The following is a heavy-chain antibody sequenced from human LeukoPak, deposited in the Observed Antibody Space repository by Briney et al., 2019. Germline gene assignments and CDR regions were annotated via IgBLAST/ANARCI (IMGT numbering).Heavy chain of an antibody. CDR1: GFTFTTYT. CDR3: AKESPDNHFDY. V-gene: IGHV3-23*01. Sequence: PGGSLRLSCAASGFTFTTYTMSWVRQAPGKGLEWVSGISGSGGRTYYADSVRGRFTISRDNSKNTLHLLMNSLRADDTAVYYCAKESPDNHFDYWGQGTLVTVSS. CDR2: ISGSGGRT. D-gene: IGHD1-14*01. J-gene: IGHJ4*02.